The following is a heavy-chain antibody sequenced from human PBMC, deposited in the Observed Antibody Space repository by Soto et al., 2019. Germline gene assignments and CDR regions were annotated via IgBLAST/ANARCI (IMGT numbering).Heavy chain of an antibody. CDR1: GDSGSSNSAA. D-gene: IGHD6-19*01. V-gene: IGHV6-1*01. CDR3: ARGRSSGWFFDY. J-gene: IGHJ4*02. CDR2: TYYRSQWYN. Sequence: SQTLSVTCAISGDSGSSNSAAWNWIRQSPSRGLEWLGRTYYRSQWYNEYAVSVKSRITINPDTSENQFSLQLNSVTPEDTAVYYCARGRSSGWFFDYWGPGILVTVSS.